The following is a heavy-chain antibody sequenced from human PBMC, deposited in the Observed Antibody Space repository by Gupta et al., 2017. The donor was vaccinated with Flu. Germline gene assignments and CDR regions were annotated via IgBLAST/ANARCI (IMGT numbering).Heavy chain of an antibody. CDR2: IYHNGNT. V-gene: IGHV4-39*01. CDR3: ARHFSASAGGWYLDY. Sequence: PRLQESGPGLVRPSETLSLTCTVSSGSMSSSTYFWGWIRQPPGKGLEWIGNIYHNGNTYYNLSHKSRASISVDTSKNQFTLNLSSVTAADTAVYYCARHFSASAGGWYLDYWGQGTPVTVSS. J-gene: IGHJ4*02. D-gene: IGHD3-10*01. CDR1: SGSMSSSTYF.